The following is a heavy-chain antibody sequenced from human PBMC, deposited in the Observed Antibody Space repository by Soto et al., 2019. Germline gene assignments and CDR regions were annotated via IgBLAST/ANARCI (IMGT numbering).Heavy chain of an antibody. CDR2: IYYSGST. CDR3: ARDHYVYDILTGYGYYYGMDV. J-gene: IGHJ6*02. D-gene: IGHD3-9*01. Sequence: SETLSLTCTVSGGSISSGDYYWSWIRQPPGKGLEWFGYIYYSGSTYYNPSLKIRVTISVDTSKNQFSLKLSSVTAADTAVYYCARDHYVYDILTGYGYYYGMDVWGQGTTVTVSS. CDR1: GGSISSGDYY. V-gene: IGHV4-30-4*01.